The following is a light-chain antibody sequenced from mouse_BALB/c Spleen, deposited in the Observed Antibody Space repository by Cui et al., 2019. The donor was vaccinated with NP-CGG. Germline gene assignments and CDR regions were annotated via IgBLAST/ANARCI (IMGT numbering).Light chain of an antibody. CDR3: VLWYNNHWV. V-gene: IGLV1*01. CDR1: TGAVTTNNY. J-gene: IGLJ1*01. CDR2: GTN. Sequence: PVLTQESALTTSPGETVTLTCRSSTGAVTTNNYANWVQEKPDHLFTGLIGGTNNRVPGVPARFSGSLIGDKAALTITGAQTEDEAIYFCVLWYNNHWVFGGGTKLTVL.